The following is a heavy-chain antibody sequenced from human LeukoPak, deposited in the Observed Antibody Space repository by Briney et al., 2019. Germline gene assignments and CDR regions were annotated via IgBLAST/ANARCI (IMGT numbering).Heavy chain of an antibody. D-gene: IGHD6-13*01. V-gene: IGHV3-21*01. CDR2: ISGSSTYI. J-gene: IGHJ6*03. Sequence: GSLRLSCAASGFSFSSYSMNWVRQAPGKGLEWVSSISGSSTYIYYADSVKGRFTISRDNAKNSLYPQMNSLRAEDTAVYYCARVLSNYYYMDVWAKGPRSPSP. CDR1: GFSFSSYS. CDR3: ARVLSNYYYMDV.